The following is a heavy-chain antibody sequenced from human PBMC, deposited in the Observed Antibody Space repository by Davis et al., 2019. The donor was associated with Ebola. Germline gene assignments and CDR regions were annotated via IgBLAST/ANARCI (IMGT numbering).Heavy chain of an antibody. CDR2: INHSGST. V-gene: IGHV4-34*01. CDR1: GGSFSGYY. Sequence: SETLSLTCAVYGGSFSGYYWSWIRQPPGKGLEWIGEINHSGSTNYNPSLKSRVTMSVDTSKNQFSLKLSSVTAADTAGYYCARRTYSSGWYFDYWGQGTLVTVSS. CDR3: ARRTYSSGWYFDY. J-gene: IGHJ4*02. D-gene: IGHD6-19*01.